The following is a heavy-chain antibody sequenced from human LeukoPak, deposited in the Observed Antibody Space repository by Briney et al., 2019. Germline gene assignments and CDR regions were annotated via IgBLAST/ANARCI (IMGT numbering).Heavy chain of an antibody. J-gene: IGHJ4*02. Sequence: GGSLRLSCAASGFTFSSYSMNWVGHAPGKGLEWVSSISSSSSYIYYAGSVKGRFTISRDNAKNSLYLQMNSLRAEDTAVYYCARDEAGDYWGQGTLVTVSS. CDR3: ARDEAGDY. V-gene: IGHV3-21*01. CDR2: ISSSSSYI. CDR1: GFTFSSYS.